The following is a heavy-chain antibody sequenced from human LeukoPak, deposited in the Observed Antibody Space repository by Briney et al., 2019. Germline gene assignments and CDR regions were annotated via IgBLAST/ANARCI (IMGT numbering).Heavy chain of an antibody. J-gene: IGHJ6*02. CDR1: GGSISSYY. D-gene: IGHD5-18*01. V-gene: IGHV4-4*07. Sequence: PSETLSLTCTVSGGSISSYYWSWIRQPAGKGLEWIGRIYTSGSTNYNPSLKSRVTMSVDTSKNQFSLKLSSVTAADTAVYYCARNMDTAMYYYYGMDVWGQGTTVTVSS. CDR2: IYTSGST. CDR3: ARNMDTAMYYYYGMDV.